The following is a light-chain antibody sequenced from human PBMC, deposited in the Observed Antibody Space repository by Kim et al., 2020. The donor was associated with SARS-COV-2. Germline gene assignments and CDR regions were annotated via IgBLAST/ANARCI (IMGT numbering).Light chain of an antibody. CDR2: GKN. Sequence: SSELTQDTAVSVALGQTVRITCQGDSLRTYYASWYQQKPGQAPILVIYGKNNRPSGIPDRFSGSGSGNTASLTVTGAQAVDEADYYCNSRDNSGNHVLFG. CDR1: SLRTYY. CDR3: NSRDNSGNHVL. J-gene: IGLJ2*01. V-gene: IGLV3-19*01.